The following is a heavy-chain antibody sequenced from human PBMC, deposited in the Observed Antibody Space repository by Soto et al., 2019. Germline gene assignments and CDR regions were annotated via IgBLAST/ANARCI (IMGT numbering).Heavy chain of an antibody. J-gene: IGHJ4*02. D-gene: IGHD5-18*01. CDR1: GVSVNNGRYY. Sequence: QVQLQESGPGLVKPSETLSLTCTVSGVSVNNGRYYWGWIRQPPGKGPEWMGSVYYNENTHYNPSLKSRATVSVDTSTNQFSLNLSSVTAADTAVYYCTILFDAMVHSWGQGTLVTVSS. V-gene: IGHV4-39*01. CDR3: TILFDAMVHS. CDR2: VYYNENT.